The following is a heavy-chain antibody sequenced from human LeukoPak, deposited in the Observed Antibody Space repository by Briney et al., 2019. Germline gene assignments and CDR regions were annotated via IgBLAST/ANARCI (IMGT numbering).Heavy chain of an antibody. D-gene: IGHD3/OR15-3a*01. V-gene: IGHV4-61*02. CDR3: ARGGLNFDY. J-gene: IGHJ4*02. CDR1: GGSISSGSYY. CDR2: IYTSGST. Sequence: SETLSLTCTVSGGSISSGSYYWSWLRQPAGKGLEWIGRIYTSGSTNYNPSLKSRVTISVDTSKNQFSLKLSSVTAADTAVYYCARGGLNFDYWGQGTLVTVSS.